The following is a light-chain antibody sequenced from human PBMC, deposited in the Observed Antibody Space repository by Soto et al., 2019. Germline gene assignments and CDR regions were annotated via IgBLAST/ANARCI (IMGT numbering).Light chain of an antibody. J-gene: IGKJ1*01. CDR2: GAS. V-gene: IGKV3-20*01. CDR1: RSVSSY. CDR3: QQYGGSPRT. Sequence: EIVLTQSPATLSLSPGERATLSCRASRSVSSYLAWYQQKPGQAPRLLIYGASRRATGVPDRFSGSGSGTDFTLTISRLEPEDFAVYHCQQYGGSPRTFGQGTKVDIK.